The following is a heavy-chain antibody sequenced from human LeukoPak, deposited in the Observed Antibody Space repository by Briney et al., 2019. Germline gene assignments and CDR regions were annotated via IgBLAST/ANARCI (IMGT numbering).Heavy chain of an antibody. D-gene: IGHD1-1*01. CDR3: AKHNIDY. Sequence: GGSLRLSCAASGFTFGSYAMSWVRQAPGKGLEWVSAITGSGVSTHYADSVKGRFTISRDNSKDSLYLQMSSLRAEDTAVYYCAKHNIDYWGQGTLVTVSS. V-gene: IGHV3-23*01. CDR2: ITGSGVST. CDR1: GFTFGSYA. J-gene: IGHJ4*02.